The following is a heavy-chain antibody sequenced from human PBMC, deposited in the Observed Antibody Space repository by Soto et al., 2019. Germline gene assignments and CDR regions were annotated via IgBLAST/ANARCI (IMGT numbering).Heavy chain of an antibody. J-gene: IGHJ5*02. CDR3: ARGLDRYCSSTSCYNWFDP. D-gene: IGHD2-2*01. Sequence: SVKVSCKASGGTFSSYAISWVRQAPGQGLEWMGGIVPIFGTANYAQKFQGRVTITADESTSTAYMELSSLRSEDTAVYYCARGLDRYCSSTSCYNWFDPWGQGTLDTVST. V-gene: IGHV1-69*13. CDR2: IVPIFGTA. CDR1: GGTFSSYA.